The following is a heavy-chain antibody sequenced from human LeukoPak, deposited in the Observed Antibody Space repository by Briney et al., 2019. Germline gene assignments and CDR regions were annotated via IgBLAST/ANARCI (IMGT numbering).Heavy chain of an antibody. CDR3: ARAAAGHYYYYYMDV. CDR2: ISSSGSTI. Sequence: GGSLRLSCAASGLTFSDYYMSWIRQAPGKGLEWVSYISSSGSTIYYADSVKGRFTISRDNAKNSLYLQMNSLRAEDTAVYYCARAAAGHYYYYYMDVWGKGTTVTVSS. J-gene: IGHJ6*03. V-gene: IGHV3-11*04. CDR1: GLTFSDYY. D-gene: IGHD6-13*01.